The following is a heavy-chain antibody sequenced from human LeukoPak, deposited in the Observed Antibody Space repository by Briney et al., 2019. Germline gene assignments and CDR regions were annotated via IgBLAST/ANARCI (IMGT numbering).Heavy chain of an antibody. J-gene: IGHJ4*02. Sequence: TSETLSLTCTVSGASISSNNYYWAWFRQPPGKGLEWVGSIHYSGITYYNSSLKSRVAVSPHTSNNQFSLKLSSVTAADTAVYFCASYDSRATGFDFWGQGTLVTVSS. V-gene: IGHV4-39*01. CDR2: IHYSGIT. CDR1: GASISSNNYY. CDR3: ASYDSRATGFDF. D-gene: IGHD3-22*01.